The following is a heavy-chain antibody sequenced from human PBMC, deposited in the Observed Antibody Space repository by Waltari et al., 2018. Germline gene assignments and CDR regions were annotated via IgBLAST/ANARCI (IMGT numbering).Heavy chain of an antibody. J-gene: IGHJ1*01. D-gene: IGHD3-3*01. Sequence: QVQLMQSGAEVKKPGSSVKVSCKAYGGTFSNFAISWVRQAPGQGLEWMGGIIPKFSMTTYAQKFQGRVTITADESTSTAYMDLSSLRSEDTAVYYCATAIFGVVYWGQGILVTVSS. CDR3: ATAIFGVVY. CDR2: IIPKFSMT. CDR1: GGTFSNFA. V-gene: IGHV1-69*01.